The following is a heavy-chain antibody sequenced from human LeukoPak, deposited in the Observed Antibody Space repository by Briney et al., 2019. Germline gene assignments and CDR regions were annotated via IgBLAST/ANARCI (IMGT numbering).Heavy chain of an antibody. CDR3: ARLPRYGGYDHFDY. Sequence: SETLSLTCTVSGDSIDSYYWSWIRQPPGKGLEWLGYIYYRGTTSYNPFLKSRVTISVDTSKNQFSLKLNSVTAADTAVYYCARLPRYGGYDHFDYWGQGILVIVSS. CDR2: IYYRGTT. J-gene: IGHJ4*02. D-gene: IGHD5-12*01. V-gene: IGHV4-59*12. CDR1: GDSIDSYY.